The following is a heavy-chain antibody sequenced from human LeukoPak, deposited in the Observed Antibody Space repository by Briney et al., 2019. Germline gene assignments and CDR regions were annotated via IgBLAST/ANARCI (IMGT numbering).Heavy chain of an antibody. V-gene: IGHV4-39*07. CDR2: IYTSGST. CDR3: ARAGYSSGWYYFDY. CDR1: GGSFSSSSYY. J-gene: IGHJ4*02. Sequence: SETLSLTCTVSGGSFSSSSYYWGWIRQPPGKGLEWIGRIYTSGSTNYNPSLKSRVTMSVDTSKNQFSLKLSSVTAADTAVYYCARAGYSSGWYYFDYWGQGTLVTVSS. D-gene: IGHD6-19*01.